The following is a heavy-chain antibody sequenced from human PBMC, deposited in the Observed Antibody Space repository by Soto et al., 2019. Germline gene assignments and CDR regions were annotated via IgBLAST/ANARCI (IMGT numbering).Heavy chain of an antibody. CDR3: VREPWGFSGTWYDY. Sequence: GGSLRLSCAASQFSFSSYWMHWVRQVPGKGPAWVSRINHDGSKTEYADSVKGRFTISRDNTNNTLYLQMNSLRVEDTAMYYCVREPWGFSGTWYDYWGQGTLVIVSS. J-gene: IGHJ4*02. V-gene: IGHV3-74*01. CDR1: QFSFSSYW. CDR2: INHDGSKT. D-gene: IGHD6-13*01.